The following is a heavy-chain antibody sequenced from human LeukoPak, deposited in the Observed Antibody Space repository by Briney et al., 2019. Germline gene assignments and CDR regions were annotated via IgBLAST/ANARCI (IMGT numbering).Heavy chain of an antibody. Sequence: GASVKVPCKASGYTFTSYGISWVRQAPGQGLEWMGWISAYNGNTNYAQKLQGRVTMTTDTSTSTAYMELRSLRSDDTAVYYCARGTGVLYYYGMDVWGQGTTVTVSS. D-gene: IGHD1-14*01. J-gene: IGHJ6*02. CDR2: ISAYNGNT. CDR3: ARGTGVLYYYGMDV. V-gene: IGHV1-18*01. CDR1: GYTFTSYG.